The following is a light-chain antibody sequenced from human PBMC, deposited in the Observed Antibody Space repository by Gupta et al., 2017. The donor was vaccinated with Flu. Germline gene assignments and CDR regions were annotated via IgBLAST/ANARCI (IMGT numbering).Light chain of an antibody. CDR2: EIG. CDR1: SSDVGNYMY. J-gene: IGLJ2*01. V-gene: IGLV2-8*01. CDR3: SSYAGRNNVL. Sequence: QPALTQPPSVSVSPGQSVTISCTGTSSDVGNYMYVSWYQQHPAKAPKLIIYEIGKRPSGVSARFSGTKADNTSFMTVSVLQAADYADYYCSSYAGRNNVLFGGGTKLTVL.